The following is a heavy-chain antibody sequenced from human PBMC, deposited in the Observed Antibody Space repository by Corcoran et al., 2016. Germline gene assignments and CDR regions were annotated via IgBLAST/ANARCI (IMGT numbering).Heavy chain of an antibody. Sequence: QLQLQESGPGLVKPSETLSLTCTVSGGSISSSSYYWGWIRQPRGKGLEWIGGIYYSGSTYYNPSLKSRVTISVDTSKNQFSLKLGSVTAADTAGYDCARYGSGEGYWGQGTLVTVSS. CDR3: ARYGSGEGY. D-gene: IGHD3-10*01. J-gene: IGHJ4*02. CDR1: GGSISSSSYY. V-gene: IGHV4-39*07. CDR2: IYYSGST.